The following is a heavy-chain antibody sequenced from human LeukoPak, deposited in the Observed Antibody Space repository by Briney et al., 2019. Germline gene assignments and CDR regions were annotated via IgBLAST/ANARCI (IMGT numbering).Heavy chain of an antibody. CDR2: IWYDGSNK. CDR1: GFTFSSYG. J-gene: IGHJ4*02. Sequence: PGGSLRLSCAASGFTFSSYGMHWVRQAPGKGLERVAVIWYDGSNKYYADSVKGRFTISRDNSKNTLYLQMNSLRAEDTAVYYCAVEAVAGSGATDYWGQGTLVTVSS. CDR3: AVEAVAGSGATDY. D-gene: IGHD6-19*01. V-gene: IGHV3-33*01.